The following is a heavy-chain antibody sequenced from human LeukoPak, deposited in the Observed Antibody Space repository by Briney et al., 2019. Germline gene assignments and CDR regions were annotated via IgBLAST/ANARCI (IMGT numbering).Heavy chain of an antibody. J-gene: IGHJ3*01. D-gene: IGHD3-10*01. Sequence: ASVKVSCKASGYTFTDYFIHWVRQAPGQGLEWMGWINPHSGGRNSAQKFQGRVTMTRDTSISTAYMELSRLRSEDTAVYYCAREGEYYSESGNLVDASDVWGQGTMVIVSA. V-gene: IGHV1-2*02. CDR2: INPHSGGR. CDR3: AREGEYYSESGNLVDASDV. CDR1: GYTFTDYF.